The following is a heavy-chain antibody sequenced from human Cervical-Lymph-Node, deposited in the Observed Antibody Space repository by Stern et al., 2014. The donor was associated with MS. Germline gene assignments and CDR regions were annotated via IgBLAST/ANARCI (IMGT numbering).Heavy chain of an antibody. CDR2: IWFDGSHK. D-gene: IGHD6-19*01. CDR1: GFTFSSHV. Sequence: QMQLVQSGGGVVQPGRSLRLSCAASGFTFSSHVMHWVRQAPGKGLEWVAVIWFDGSHKFYADSVKGPLTISRDNSKNTLYLQMNSLSAEDTAVYYCARGRVRSGWHRGYFDLWGQGTLVTVSS. V-gene: IGHV3-33*01. J-gene: IGHJ4*02. CDR3: ARGRVRSGWHRGYFDL.